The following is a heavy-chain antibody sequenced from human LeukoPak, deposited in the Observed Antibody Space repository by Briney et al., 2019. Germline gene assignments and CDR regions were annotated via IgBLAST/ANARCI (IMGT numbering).Heavy chain of an antibody. V-gene: IGHV3-21*01. D-gene: IGHD4-17*01. CDR1: RFTFSTYT. J-gene: IGHJ4*02. Sequence: GGSLRLSCSASRFTFSTYTMNWVRQAPGRGLEWISSIDLSSTYIYYADSVKGRFTISRDNAQNSLYLQLNSLKAEDAAVYYCTRGSYGGYEYWGQGTLVTVSS. CDR2: IDLSSTYI. CDR3: TRGSYGGYEY.